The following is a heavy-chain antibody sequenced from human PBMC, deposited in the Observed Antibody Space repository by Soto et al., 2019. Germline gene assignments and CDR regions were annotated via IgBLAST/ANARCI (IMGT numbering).Heavy chain of an antibody. V-gene: IGHV1-69*01. CDR3: ARSQGSSTSLEIYYYYYYGMDV. CDR2: IIPIPGTA. J-gene: IGHJ6*02. CDR1: GGTFGSYA. D-gene: IGHD2-2*01. Sequence: QVELVQSGAEVKKPGSSVKVSCMASGGTFGSYAISWVRQAPGQGLEWKGGIIPIPGTANYAQKFQGRVTIAADESTSTAYMELSSLRSEDTAVYYCARSQGSSTSLEIYYYYYYGMDVWGQGTTVTVSS.